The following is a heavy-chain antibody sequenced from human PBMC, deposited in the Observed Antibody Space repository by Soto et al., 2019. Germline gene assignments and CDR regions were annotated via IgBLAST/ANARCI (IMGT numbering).Heavy chain of an antibody. D-gene: IGHD6-19*01. CDR3: ANVGADGGWYDGDVDY. CDR1: GFIFSSYA. J-gene: IGHJ4*02. V-gene: IGHV3-23*01. CDR2: ISGSGGST. Sequence: PGGSLRLSCVASGFIFSSYAMSWVRQAPGKGLEWVSAISGSGGSTDHADSVKGRFTISRDNSKNTLYLQMNSLRVEDTAVYYCANVGADGGWYDGDVDYWGQGSLVTVS.